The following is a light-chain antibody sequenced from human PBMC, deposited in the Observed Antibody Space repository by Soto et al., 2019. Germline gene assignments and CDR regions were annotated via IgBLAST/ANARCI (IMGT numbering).Light chain of an antibody. J-gene: IGLJ2*01. CDR1: SSDVGAYDY. V-gene: IGLV2-14*03. CDR2: DVT. CDR3: SSYTSTTTGV. Sequence: QSALTQPASVSGSAGQSITISCTGTSSDVGAYDYVSWYQQHPGKAPKLMIYDVTNRPSGVSNRFSGSKSANTASLTSSGLQADDEADYYCSSYTSTTTGVFGGGTKVTVL.